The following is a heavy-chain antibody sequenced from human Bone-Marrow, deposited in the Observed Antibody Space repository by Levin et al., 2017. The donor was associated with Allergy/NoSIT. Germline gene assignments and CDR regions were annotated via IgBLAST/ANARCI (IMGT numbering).Heavy chain of an antibody. CDR1: GYSFTTYG. Sequence: ASVKVSCRPSGYSFTTYGISWVRQAPGQGLEWMGWVSVSTGNRKYSEKVQGRLTMNIDTSTSTAYMDLGSLRKDDTAVYYCARTNDFWSGYLMDVWGQGTTVTVSS. D-gene: IGHD3-3*01. CDR2: VSVSTGNR. J-gene: IGHJ6*02. V-gene: IGHV1-18*01. CDR3: ARTNDFWSGYLMDV.